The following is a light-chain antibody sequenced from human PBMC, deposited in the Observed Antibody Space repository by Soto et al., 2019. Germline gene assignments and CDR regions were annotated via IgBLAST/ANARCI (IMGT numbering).Light chain of an antibody. V-gene: IGKV3-15*01. CDR3: QQYNDWPLT. CDR1: QSISSN. Sequence: EIVMTQSPATLSVSPGEGATLSCRASQSISSNLAWYQQKPGQAPKLLIYGASPRATGFPARFSGSGSGKEFPLTINSLPSEDFAVYYCQQYNDWPLTFGGGTKVDIK. J-gene: IGKJ4*01. CDR2: GAS.